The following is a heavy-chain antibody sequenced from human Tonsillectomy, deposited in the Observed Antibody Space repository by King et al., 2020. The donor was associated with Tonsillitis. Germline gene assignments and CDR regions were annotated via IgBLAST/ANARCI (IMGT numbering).Heavy chain of an antibody. V-gene: IGHV3-30*18. D-gene: IGHD2-2*01. J-gene: IGHJ6*02. Sequence: VQLVESGGGVVQPGRSLRLSCAASGFTFSSYGMHWVRQAPGKGLEWVAVISYDGSNKYYADSVKGRFTISRDNSKNTLYLQMNSLRAEDTAVYYCAKERDIVVVPAAPPTDYYYYGMDVWGQGTTVTVSS. CDR1: GFTFSSYG. CDR2: ISYDGSNK. CDR3: AKERDIVVVPAAPPTDYYYYGMDV.